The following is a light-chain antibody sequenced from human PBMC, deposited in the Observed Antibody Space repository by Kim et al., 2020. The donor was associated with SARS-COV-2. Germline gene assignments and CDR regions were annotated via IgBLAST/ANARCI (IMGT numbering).Light chain of an antibody. V-gene: IGKV3-20*01. J-gene: IGKJ2*01. CDR2: GAS. CDR1: QGVSSSY. CDR3: QQYGSSPMYS. Sequence: SPGQRATLCCRASQGVSSSYLAWYQQKPGQAPRLLIDGASSRAAGIPDRFSGSGAGTDFTLSMSRLEPEEFAVYYCQQYGSSPMYSFGEGTKLEI.